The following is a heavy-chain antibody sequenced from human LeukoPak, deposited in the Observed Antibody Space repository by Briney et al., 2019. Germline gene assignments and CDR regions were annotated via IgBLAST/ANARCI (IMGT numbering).Heavy chain of an antibody. CDR2: ISSSGSTI. Sequence: PGGSLRLSCAASGFTFSNYEMNWVRQAPGKGLEWVSYISSSGSTIYYADSVKGRFTISRDNAKNSLYLQMNSLRAEDTAVYYCAREGAYWFDPWGQGTLVTVSS. V-gene: IGHV3-48*03. D-gene: IGHD3-16*01. CDR3: AREGAYWFDP. J-gene: IGHJ5*02. CDR1: GFTFSNYE.